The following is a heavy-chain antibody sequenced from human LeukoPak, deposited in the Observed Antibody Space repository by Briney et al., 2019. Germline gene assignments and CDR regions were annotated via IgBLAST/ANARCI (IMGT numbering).Heavy chain of an antibody. CDR1: GFTFSSYS. Sequence: GGSLRLSCAASGFTFSSYSMNWVRQAPGKGLRGASSISSSSSYIYYADSVKGRFTISRDNAKNSLYLQMNSLRAEDTAVYYCARVGSSSWAYFDYWGQGTLVTVSS. V-gene: IGHV3-21*01. CDR2: ISSSSSYI. J-gene: IGHJ4*02. CDR3: ARVGSSSWAYFDY. D-gene: IGHD6-13*01.